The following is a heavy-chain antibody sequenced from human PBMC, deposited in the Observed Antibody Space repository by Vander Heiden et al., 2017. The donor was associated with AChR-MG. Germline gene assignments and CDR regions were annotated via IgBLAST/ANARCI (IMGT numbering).Heavy chain of an antibody. J-gene: IGHJ6*02. V-gene: IGHV3-21*01. CDR2: ISSSSSYI. CDR1: GFTFSSYS. Sequence: EVQLVESGGGLVKPGGSLRLSCAASGFTFSSYSMNWVRQAPGKGLEWVSSISSSSSYIYYADSVKGRFTISRDNAKNSLYLQMNSLRAEDTAVYYCARDMTTVTTRPYYGMDVWGQGTTVTVSS. D-gene: IGHD4-17*01. CDR3: ARDMTTVTTRPYYGMDV.